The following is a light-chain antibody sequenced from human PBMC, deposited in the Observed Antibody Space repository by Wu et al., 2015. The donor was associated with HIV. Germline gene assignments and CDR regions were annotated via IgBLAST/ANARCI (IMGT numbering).Light chain of an antibody. CDR2: DAS. CDR3: QHYENLPPNT. J-gene: IGKJ4*01. Sequence: DIQMTQSPSSLSAFVRDRVTITCQASQDINNYLNWCQQKPGKAPKQKAGKAPNFLIYDASNLVTGVPSGFSGSGSGTDFTFTISSLQPEDIATSYCQHYENLPPNTFGGGTKAEIK. V-gene: IGKV1-33*01. CDR1: QDINNY.